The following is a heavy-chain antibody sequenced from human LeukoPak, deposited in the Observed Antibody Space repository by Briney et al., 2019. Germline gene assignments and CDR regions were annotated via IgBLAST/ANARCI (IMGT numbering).Heavy chain of an antibody. CDR3: AIYKNQRRTVGLDY. V-gene: IGHV3-7*02. J-gene: IGHJ4*02. Sequence: QPGGSLLLSCASSGVTISSYWHSCVRQAPGKGLEWVANIKQDGSDKNYVDSVKGRFTISKDNTKNLLSLEMNGLRAEDTAVYHCAIYKNQRRTVGLDYWGQGTLVTVSS. D-gene: IGHD6-25*01. CDR1: GVTISSYW. CDR2: IKQDGSDK.